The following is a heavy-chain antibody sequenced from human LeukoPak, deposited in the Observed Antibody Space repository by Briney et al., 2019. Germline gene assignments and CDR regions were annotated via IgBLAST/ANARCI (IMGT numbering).Heavy chain of an antibody. CDR3: ARDLPFHDYGDYVDAFDI. J-gene: IGHJ3*02. CDR2: IYYSGST. V-gene: IGHV4-59*01. D-gene: IGHD4-17*01. CDR1: GGSISGYY. Sequence: SETLSLTCAVSGGSISGYYWSWIRQPPGKGLEWIGYIYYSGSTNYNPSLKSRVTISVDTSKNQFSLKLSSVTAADTAVYYCARDLPFHDYGDYVDAFDIWGQGTMVTVSS.